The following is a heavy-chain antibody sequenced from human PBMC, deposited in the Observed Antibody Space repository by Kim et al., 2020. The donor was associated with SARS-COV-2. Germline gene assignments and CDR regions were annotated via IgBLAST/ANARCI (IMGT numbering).Heavy chain of an antibody. D-gene: IGHD3-22*01. J-gene: IGHJ3*02. CDR3: ANKPYYYDSSGFDI. V-gene: IGHV1-69*02. Sequence: KKFQGRVTITADKSTSTAYMELSSLRSEDTAVYYCANKPYYYDSSGFDIWGQGTMVTVSS.